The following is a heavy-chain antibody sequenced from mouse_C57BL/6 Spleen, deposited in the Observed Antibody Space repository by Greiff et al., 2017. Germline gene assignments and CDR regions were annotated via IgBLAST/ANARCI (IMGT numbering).Heavy chain of an antibody. CDR2: IDPSDSET. J-gene: IGHJ3*01. V-gene: IGHV1-52*01. D-gene: IGHD2-5*01. CDR1: GYTFTSYW. CDR3: ARGDYSNYVFAY. Sequence: QVQLQQSGAELVRPGSSVKLSCKASGYTFTSYWMHWVKQRPIQGLEWIGNIDPSDSETHYNQKFKDKATLTVDKSSSTAYMQLSSLTSEDSAVYYCARGDYSNYVFAYWGQGTLVTVSA.